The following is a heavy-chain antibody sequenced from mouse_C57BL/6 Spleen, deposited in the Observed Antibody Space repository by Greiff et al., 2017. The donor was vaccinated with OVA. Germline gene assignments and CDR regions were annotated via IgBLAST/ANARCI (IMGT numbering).Heavy chain of an antibody. J-gene: IGHJ3*01. CDR3: TGGPHYYGSSSWFAY. D-gene: IGHD1-1*01. CDR1: GFTFSNYW. CDR2: IRLKSDNYAT. Sequence: EVQLVESGGGLVQPGGSMKLSCVASGFTFSNYWMNWVRQSPEKGLEWVAQIRLKSDNYATHYAESVKGRFTISRDDSKSSVYLQMNNLRAEDTGIYYCTGGPHYYGSSSWFAYWGQGTLVTVSA. V-gene: IGHV6-3*01.